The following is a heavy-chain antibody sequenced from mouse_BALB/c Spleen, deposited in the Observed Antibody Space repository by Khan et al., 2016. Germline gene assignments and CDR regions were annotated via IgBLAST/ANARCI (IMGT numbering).Heavy chain of an antibody. D-gene: IGHD1-1*01. J-gene: IGHJ3*01. CDR2: IYPGSGGT. CDR1: GYTFTDYV. Sequence: QVQLQQSGPELVKPGASVKMSCKASGYTFTDYVISWVKQRTGQGLEWIGEIYPGSGGTYYNEKFKGKATLTADKSSNTAYMQLSSLTSEDSAVYFCARYYGGSLFAYWGQGTLVTVSA. V-gene: IGHV1-77*01. CDR3: ARYYGGSLFAY.